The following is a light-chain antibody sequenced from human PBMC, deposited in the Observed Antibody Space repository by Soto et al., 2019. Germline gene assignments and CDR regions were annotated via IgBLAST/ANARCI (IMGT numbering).Light chain of an antibody. Sequence: EIVLTQSPGTLSLSPGERATVSCRTSQSVSSSYLAWYQQKPGQAPRLLIHGASTRATGIPDRFSGSGSGTDFTLTISRLEPEDFAVFYCQQYGTSPWTFGQGTKVEIK. CDR2: GAS. CDR3: QQYGTSPWT. CDR1: QSVSSSY. J-gene: IGKJ1*01. V-gene: IGKV3-20*01.